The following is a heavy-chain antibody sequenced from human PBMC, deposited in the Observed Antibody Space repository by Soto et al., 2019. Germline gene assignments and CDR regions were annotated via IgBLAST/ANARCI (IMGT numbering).Heavy chain of an antibody. CDR2: INKASVYI. CDR3: ARRSVTTYHFFDY. CDR1: GFTFNTYD. J-gene: IGHJ4*02. Sequence: EVQLVESGGGLVKPGGSLRLSCAASGFTFNTYDMDWVRQAPGKGLEWVSSINKASVYIYYADSVRGRFTISRDNAKNSLYLQMNSLRVEDTAVYCCARRSVTTYHFFDYWGQGTLVTVSS. D-gene: IGHD4-17*01. V-gene: IGHV3-21*01.